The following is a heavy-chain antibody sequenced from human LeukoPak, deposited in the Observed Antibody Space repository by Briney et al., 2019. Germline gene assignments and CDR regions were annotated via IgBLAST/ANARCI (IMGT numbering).Heavy chain of an antibody. CDR2: ISSSGNTI. V-gene: IGHV3-11*04. CDR3: ARDLNGDYPEDSFDI. J-gene: IGHJ3*02. CDR1: GFTFSDYY. Sequence: GGSLRLSCAASGFTFSDYYMSWIRQAPGKGLEWVSYISSSGNTIYYADSVKGRFTISRDSTKNSLDLQMNSLRVEDTAVYYCARDLNGDYPEDSFDIWGQGTMVTVSS. D-gene: IGHD4-17*01.